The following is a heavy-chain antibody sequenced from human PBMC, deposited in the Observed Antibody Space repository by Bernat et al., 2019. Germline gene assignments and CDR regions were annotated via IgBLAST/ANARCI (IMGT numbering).Heavy chain of an antibody. CDR2: IFHSGST. CDR1: GGSISSGGSS. Sequence: QLQLQESGSGLVKPSETLSLTCAVSGGSISSGGSSWSWIRQPPGKGLEWIGYIFHSGSTYYNPSLKSRVTMSLDRSKNQFSLKLTSVTAADTAVYYCARFPGGSGTLCLDYWGQGMLVTVSS. V-gene: IGHV4-30-2*01. CDR3: ARFPGGSGTLCLDY. D-gene: IGHD3-10*01. J-gene: IGHJ4*02.